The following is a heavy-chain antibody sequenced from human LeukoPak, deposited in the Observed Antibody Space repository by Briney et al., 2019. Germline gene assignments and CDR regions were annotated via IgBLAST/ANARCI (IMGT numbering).Heavy chain of an antibody. CDR3: ARDLGDYVPLVDY. CDR2: ISSSSSYI. V-gene: IGHV3-21*01. CDR1: GFTFSSYS. J-gene: IGHJ4*02. D-gene: IGHD4-17*01. Sequence: GGSLRLSCAASGFTFSSYSMNRVRQAPGKGLEWVSSISSSSSYIYYPDSVKGRFTISRDNAKNSLYLQMNSLRAEDTAVYYCARDLGDYVPLVDYWGQGTLVTVSS.